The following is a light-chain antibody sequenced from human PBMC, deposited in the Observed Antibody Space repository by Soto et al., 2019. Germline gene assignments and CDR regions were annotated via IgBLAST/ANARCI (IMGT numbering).Light chain of an antibody. CDR2: GAS. V-gene: IGKV1-6*02. J-gene: IGKJ1*01. Sequence: AIQMTQSPSSLSASVGDEVSITCRASEGIRNDLSWYQQKPGQAPRLLVYGASNLQSGVPSRFRVSGSGTDFTLTVSSLQPEDFASYYCLQDFDYPWTFGQGTRVDIK. CDR1: EGIRND. CDR3: LQDFDYPWT.